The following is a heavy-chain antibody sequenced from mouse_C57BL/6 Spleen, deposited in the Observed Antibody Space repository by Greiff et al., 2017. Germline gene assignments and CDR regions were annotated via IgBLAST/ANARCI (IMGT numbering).Heavy chain of an antibody. J-gene: IGHJ3*01. V-gene: IGHV1-55*01. CDR3: ARRDGYPWCAY. CDR1: GYTFTSYW. CDR2: IYPGSGST. Sequence: QVQLQQPGAELVKPGASVKMSCKASGYTFTSYWITWVKQRPGQGLEWIGDIYPGSGSTNYNEKFKSKATLTVDTSSSTAYMQLSSLTYEDSAVYYCARRDGYPWCAYWGTGTLVTVSA. D-gene: IGHD2-3*01.